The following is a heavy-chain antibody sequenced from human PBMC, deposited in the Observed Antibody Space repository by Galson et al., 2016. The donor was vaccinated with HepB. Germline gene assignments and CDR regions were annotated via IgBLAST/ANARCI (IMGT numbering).Heavy chain of an antibody. V-gene: IGHV3-23*01. CDR1: GFAFSNYA. CDR2: ISGSGDSP. D-gene: IGHD3-9*01. Sequence: SLRLSCAASGFAFSNYAMEWVRQAPGKGLDWVSAISGSGDSPSYSDSVKGRFTTSRDNSKNTLYLQMNSLRAEDTAIYYCAKDLMPDYDILPAYYIPDSFDSWGQGTLVTVSS. J-gene: IGHJ4*02. CDR3: AKDLMPDYDILPAYYIPDSFDS.